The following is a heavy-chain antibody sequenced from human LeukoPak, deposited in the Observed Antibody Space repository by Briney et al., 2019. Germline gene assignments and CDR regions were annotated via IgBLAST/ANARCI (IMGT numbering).Heavy chain of an antibody. D-gene: IGHD6-19*01. Sequence: ASVKVSCKASGYTFTGYYMHWVRQAPGQGLEWMGWINPNSGGTNYAQKFQGRVTMTRDTSISTAYMELSRLRSDDTAVYYCARDRGPVAADYCYFYMDVWGKGTTVTVSS. J-gene: IGHJ6*03. CDR1: GYTFTGYY. V-gene: IGHV1-2*02. CDR3: ARDRGPVAADYCYFYMDV. CDR2: INPNSGGT.